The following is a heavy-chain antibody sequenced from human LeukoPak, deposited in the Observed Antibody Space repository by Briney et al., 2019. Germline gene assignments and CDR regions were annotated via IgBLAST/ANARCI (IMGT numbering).Heavy chain of an antibody. J-gene: IGHJ4*02. CDR3: ARDAYYYDSSGYYNFDY. Sequence: SETLSLTCTVSGGSISSYYWSWIRQPAGKGLEWIGRIYTSGSTSNNPSLKSRVTMSVDTSKNQFSLKLSSVTAADTAVYYCARDAYYYDSSGYYNFDYWGQGTLVTVSS. CDR2: IYTSGST. D-gene: IGHD3-22*01. CDR1: GGSISSYY. V-gene: IGHV4-4*07.